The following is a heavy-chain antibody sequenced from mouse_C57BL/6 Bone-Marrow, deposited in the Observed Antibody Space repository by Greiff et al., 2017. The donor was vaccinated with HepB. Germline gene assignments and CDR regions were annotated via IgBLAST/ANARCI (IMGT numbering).Heavy chain of an antibody. CDR3: TGGKPLFDY. J-gene: IGHJ2*01. V-gene: IGHV6-3*01. Sequence: EVKLVESGGGLVQPGGSMKLSCVASGFTFSNYWMNWVRQSPEKGLEWVAQIRLKSDNYATHYAESVKGRFTISRDDSKSSVYLQMNNLRAEDTGIYYCTGGKPLFDYWGQGTTLTVSS. CDR2: IRLKSDNYAT. CDR1: GFTFSNYW.